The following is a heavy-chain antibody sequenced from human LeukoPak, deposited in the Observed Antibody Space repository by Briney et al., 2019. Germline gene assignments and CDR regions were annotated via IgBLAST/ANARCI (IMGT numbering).Heavy chain of an antibody. V-gene: IGHV3-48*04. J-gene: IGHJ3*02. CDR2: ICSGSSTI. CDR1: GFTFSSYS. CDR3: ARDLLGAQGGGVFDI. D-gene: IGHD2-15*01. Sequence: PGGSLRLSCAASGFTFSSYSMNWVRQAPGKGLEGVSYICSGSSTIYYADSVRGRFGISRDNAKNSLYMQMNRLRAEDTAVYYCARDLLGAQGGGVFDIWGQGTMVAVSS.